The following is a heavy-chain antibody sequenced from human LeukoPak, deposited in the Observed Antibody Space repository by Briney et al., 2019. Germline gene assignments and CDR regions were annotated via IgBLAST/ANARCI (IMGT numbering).Heavy chain of an antibody. Sequence: PSETLSLTCAVYGGSFSGYYWSWIRQPPGKGLEWIGEINHSGSTNYNPSLKSRVTISVDTSKNQFSLKLSSVTAADTAVYYCAKTGYSGSWFAAEYFQHWGQGTLVTVSS. J-gene: IGHJ1*01. CDR3: AKTGYSGSWFAAEYFQH. V-gene: IGHV4-34*01. CDR1: GGSFSGYY. D-gene: IGHD6-13*01. CDR2: INHSGST.